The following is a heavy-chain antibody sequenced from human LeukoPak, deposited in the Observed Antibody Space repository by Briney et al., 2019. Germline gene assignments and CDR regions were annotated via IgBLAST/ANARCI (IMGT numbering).Heavy chain of an antibody. D-gene: IGHD2-15*01. CDR2: IESDGSGA. CDR3: VREIYVVGPAAFDL. Sequence: GGSLRLSCVASGSTLRRHWMHWVRQAPGKGLVWVSHIESDGSGATYADPVKGRFTISRDNAKNTLYLQMNSLRGEDTALYFCVREIYVVGPAAFDLWGQGTMVTVSS. J-gene: IGHJ3*01. V-gene: IGHV3-74*01. CDR1: GSTLRRHW.